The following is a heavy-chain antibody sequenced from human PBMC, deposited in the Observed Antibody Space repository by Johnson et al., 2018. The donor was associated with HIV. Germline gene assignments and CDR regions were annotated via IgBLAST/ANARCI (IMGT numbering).Heavy chain of an antibody. Sequence: VQLVESGGGVVKPGGSLRLSCTVSGFTFSDYYMSWIRQAPGKGLEWVSVIYSGGSTYYAHSVKGRFTISRDNSKNTLYLQMNSLRADDTAVYYCARVPSRSSWYTAFDIWGQGTTVTVSS. CDR1: GFTFSDYY. CDR2: IYSGGST. CDR3: ARVPSRSSWYTAFDI. D-gene: IGHD6-13*01. J-gene: IGHJ3*02. V-gene: IGHV3-66*01.